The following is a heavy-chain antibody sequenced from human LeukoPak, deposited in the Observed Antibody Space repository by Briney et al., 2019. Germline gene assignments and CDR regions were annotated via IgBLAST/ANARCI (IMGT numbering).Heavy chain of an antibody. CDR1: GYTFTSYG. CDR3: ARGFDYDFWSGYSPMYGMDV. CDR2: ISAYNGNT. D-gene: IGHD3-3*01. V-gene: IGHV1-18*01. Sequence: GASVKVSCTASGYTFTSYGISWVRQAPGQGLEWMGWISAYNGNTNYAQKLQGRVTMTTDTSTSTAYMELRSLRSDDTAVYYCARGFDYDFWSGYSPMYGMDVWGQGTTVTVSS. J-gene: IGHJ6*02.